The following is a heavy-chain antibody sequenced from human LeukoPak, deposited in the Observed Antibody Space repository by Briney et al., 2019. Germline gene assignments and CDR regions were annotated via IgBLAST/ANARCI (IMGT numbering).Heavy chain of an antibody. CDR3: ASRDGSYGY. D-gene: IGHD1-26*01. V-gene: IGHV3-7*01. J-gene: IGHJ4*02. Sequence: GGSLRLSCAASGFTFSSYAMSWVRQAPGKGLEWVANIKQDGSEKYYVDSVKGRFTISRDNAKNSLYLQMNSLRAEDTAVYYCASRDGSYGYWGQGTLVTVSS. CDR1: GFTFSSYA. CDR2: IKQDGSEK.